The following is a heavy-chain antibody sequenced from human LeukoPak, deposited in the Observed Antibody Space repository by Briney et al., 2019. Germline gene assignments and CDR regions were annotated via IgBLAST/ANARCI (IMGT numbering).Heavy chain of an antibody. J-gene: IGHJ1*01. D-gene: IGHD2-15*01. V-gene: IGHV3-30*18. CDR1: GYTFINHG. Sequence: GRSLRLSCEASGYTFINHGLHWVRQAPGKGLEWVAVISYDGTDTFYADSVKGRFSISRDDSRNTLALQMNSLRLEDTAVYYCAKDDAVVPDNWGQGTMVLVSS. CDR3: AKDDAVVPDN. CDR2: ISYDGTDT.